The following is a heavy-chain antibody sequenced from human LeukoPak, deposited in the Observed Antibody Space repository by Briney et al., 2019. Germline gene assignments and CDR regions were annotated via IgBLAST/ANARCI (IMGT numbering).Heavy chain of an antibody. V-gene: IGHV3-48*03. CDR1: GLTFSNFK. CDR3: AKDQTGGPLTYYFDY. Sequence: GGSLRLSCAVSGLTFSNFKMNWVRQAPGKGLEWVSYISDSGRTTFYADSVKGRFTISRDNAKNSLYLQMNSLRAEDTAVYYCAKDQTGGPLTYYFDYWGQGTLVTVSS. CDR2: ISDSGRTT. J-gene: IGHJ4*02. D-gene: IGHD7-27*01.